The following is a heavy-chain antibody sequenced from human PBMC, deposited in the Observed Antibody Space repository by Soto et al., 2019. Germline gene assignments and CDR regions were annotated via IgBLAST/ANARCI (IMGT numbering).Heavy chain of an antibody. D-gene: IGHD1-1*01. CDR1: GYSLSNTW. J-gene: IGHJ5*02. V-gene: IGHV5-51*01. Sequence: PGESLKISCKGSGYSLSNTWIAWVRQIPGQGLEWMGIIFPDDSDTRYSPSFQGQVTISADKSTRTVFLQWSSLKASDSAIYYCARHVRLITNPQRWLDPWGQGTLVTVSS. CDR2: IFPDDSDT. CDR3: ARHVRLITNPQRWLDP.